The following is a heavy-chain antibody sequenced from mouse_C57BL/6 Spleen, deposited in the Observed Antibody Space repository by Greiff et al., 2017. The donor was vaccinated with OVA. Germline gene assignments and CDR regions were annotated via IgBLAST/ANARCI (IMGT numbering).Heavy chain of an antibody. CDR1: GFTFSSYA. CDR3: AREDPDDGYYYAMDY. Sequence: EVKVVESGGGLVKPGGSLKLSCAASGFTFSSYAMSWVRQTPEKRLEWVATISDGGSYTYYPDNVKGRFTISRDNAKNNLYLQMSHLKSEDTAMYYCAREDPDDGYYYAMDYWGQGTSVTVSS. CDR2: ISDGGSYT. V-gene: IGHV5-4*01. J-gene: IGHJ4*01. D-gene: IGHD2-12*01.